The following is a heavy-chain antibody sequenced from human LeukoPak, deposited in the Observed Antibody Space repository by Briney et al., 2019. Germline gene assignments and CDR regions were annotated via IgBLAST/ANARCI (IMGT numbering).Heavy chain of an antibody. CDR1: GFTFSSNW. CDR2: IWYDGSNK. J-gene: IGHJ2*01. V-gene: IGHV3-33*08. D-gene: IGHD1-1*01. Sequence: GGSLRLSCATSGFTFSSNWMSWVRQAPGKGLEWVAVIWYDGSNKYYADSVKGRFTISRDNSKNTLYLQMNSLRAEDTAVYYCARELISTTWRGNRSYFDLWGRGTLVTVSS. CDR3: ARELISTTWRGNRSYFDL.